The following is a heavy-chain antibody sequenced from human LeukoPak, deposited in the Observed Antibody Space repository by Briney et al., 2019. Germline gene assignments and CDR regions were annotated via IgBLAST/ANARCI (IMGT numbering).Heavy chain of an antibody. CDR3: AKDQLGYDYGGNQLNFDY. Sequence: ASVKVSCKASGYTFTSYGISWVRQAPGQGLEWMGWISAYNGNTNYAQKLQGRVTMTTDTSTSTAYMELRSLRSDDTAVYYCAKDQLGYDYGGNQLNFDYWGQGTLVTVSS. D-gene: IGHD4-23*01. CDR2: ISAYNGNT. V-gene: IGHV1-18*01. J-gene: IGHJ4*02. CDR1: GYTFTSYG.